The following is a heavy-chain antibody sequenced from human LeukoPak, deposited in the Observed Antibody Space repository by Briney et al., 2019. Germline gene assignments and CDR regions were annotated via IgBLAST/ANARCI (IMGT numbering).Heavy chain of an antibody. J-gene: IGHJ4*03. CDR3: ARGSYDGGSGWGRFDY. Sequence: PSQTLSLTCTVSGGSINSGDYYWSWIRQPPGKGLEWIGYIFYNGNTYYNPSLKSRVVISMDMSKNHFSLKLTSVTAADTAVYYCARGSYDGGSGWGRFDYWGQGTTVTVSS. CDR2: IFYNGNT. CDR1: GGSINSGDYY. D-gene: IGHD6-19*01. V-gene: IGHV4-30-4*01.